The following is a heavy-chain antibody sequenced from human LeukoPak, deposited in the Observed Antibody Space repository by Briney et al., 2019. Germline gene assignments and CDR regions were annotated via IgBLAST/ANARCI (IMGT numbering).Heavy chain of an antibody. CDR2: IGYSGSPI. V-gene: IGHV3-48*03. CDR3: AGGPQYSGSYGD. D-gene: IGHD1-26*01. Sequence: GGSLRLSCAASGFTFGDYEMNWVRQAPGKGLEWVSYIGYSGSPIYYADSVKGRFTISRDNAKNSVSLQMNSLRADDTGLYFCAGGPQYSGSYGDWGQGTLVTVSS. CDR1: GFTFGDYE. J-gene: IGHJ4*02.